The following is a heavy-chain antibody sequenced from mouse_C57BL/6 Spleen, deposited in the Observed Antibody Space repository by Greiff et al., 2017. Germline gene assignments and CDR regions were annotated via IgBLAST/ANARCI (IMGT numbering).Heavy chain of an antibody. Sequence: VQLQQSGPELVKPGASVKISCKASGYTFTDYYMNWVKQSHGKSLEWIGDINPNNGGTSYNQKFKGKATLTVDKSSSTAYMELRSLTSEDSAVYYCARDGSSYEWYFDVWGTGTTVTVSS. CDR3: ARDGSSYEWYFDV. D-gene: IGHD1-1*01. CDR2: INPNNGGT. CDR1: GYTFTDYY. V-gene: IGHV1-26*01. J-gene: IGHJ1*03.